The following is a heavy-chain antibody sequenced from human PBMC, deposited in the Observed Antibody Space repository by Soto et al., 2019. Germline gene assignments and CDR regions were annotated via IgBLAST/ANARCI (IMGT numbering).Heavy chain of an antibody. D-gene: IGHD6-19*01. CDR1: GYTFSNYG. CDR2: ISGYNGNT. Sequence: QVQLVQSGAEVKKPWASVTVSCKTSGYTFSNYGINWVRQAPGQGLEWMGWISGYNGNTNYAQTVQGRVTMTTDTSTGTVYMELRSLKSDDTAIYYCSRFIMVGGWFDPNYYHGMDVWGQGTTVTVSS. CDR3: SRFIMVGGWFDPNYYHGMDV. V-gene: IGHV1-18*01. J-gene: IGHJ6*02.